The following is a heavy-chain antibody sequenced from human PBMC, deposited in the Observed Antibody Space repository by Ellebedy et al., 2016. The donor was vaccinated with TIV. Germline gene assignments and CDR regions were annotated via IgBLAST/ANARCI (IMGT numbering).Heavy chain of an antibody. CDR3: ARTDPAQVLNTFDP. CDR2: IIPIFGLT. Sequence: SVKVSXXASGGNFNSYAVGWVRQAPRQGLEWMGGIIPIFGLTNYAEKFQGRLTLTADKSTKTAYMELSSLRSDDTAVYYCARTDPAQVLNTFDPWGQGTLVTVSS. V-gene: IGHV1-69*10. CDR1: GGNFNSYA. D-gene: IGHD2-8*01. J-gene: IGHJ5*02.